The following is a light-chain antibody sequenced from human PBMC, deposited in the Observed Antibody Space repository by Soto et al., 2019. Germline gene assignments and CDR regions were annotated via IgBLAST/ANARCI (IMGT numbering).Light chain of an antibody. J-gene: IGLJ3*02. V-gene: IGLV2-14*01. CDR3: SSYTSSNTWV. CDR1: SSDVGGYNY. CDR2: DVS. Sequence: QSALTQPASVSGSPGQSITISCTGTSSDVGGYNYVYWYQQHPGKAPKLMIYDVSNRPSGVSNRFSGSKSGNTASLTISGLQTEDEADYYCSSYTSSNTWVFGGGTKVTVL.